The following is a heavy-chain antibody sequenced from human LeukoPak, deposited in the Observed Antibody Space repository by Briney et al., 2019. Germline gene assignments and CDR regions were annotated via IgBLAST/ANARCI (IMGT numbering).Heavy chain of an antibody. D-gene: IGHD3-3*01. Sequence: ASVKVSCKASGYTFTGYYLHWVRQAPGQGLEWMGWINPNRGGTNYVQKFQGRVTMTRDTSISTAYMELSRLRSDDTAVYYCAREVITIFGVVTIPDYYYGMDVWGQGTTVTVSS. V-gene: IGHV1-2*02. CDR1: GYTFTGYY. J-gene: IGHJ6*02. CDR2: INPNRGGT. CDR3: AREVITIFGVVTIPDYYYGMDV.